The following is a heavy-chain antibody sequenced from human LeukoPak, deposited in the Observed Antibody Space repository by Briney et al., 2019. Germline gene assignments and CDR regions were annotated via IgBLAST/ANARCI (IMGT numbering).Heavy chain of an antibody. J-gene: IGHJ6*04. D-gene: IGHD3-10*02. CDR3: AELGITMIGGV. CDR2: IKEDGSEK. CDR1: GFTFSSYW. Sequence: AGGSLRLSCAASGFTFSSYWMSWVRQDPGKGLEWVANIKEDGSEKYYVDSVKGRFTISRDNAKNSLYLQMNSLRAEDTAVYYCAELGITMIGGVWGKGTTVTISS. V-gene: IGHV3-7*01.